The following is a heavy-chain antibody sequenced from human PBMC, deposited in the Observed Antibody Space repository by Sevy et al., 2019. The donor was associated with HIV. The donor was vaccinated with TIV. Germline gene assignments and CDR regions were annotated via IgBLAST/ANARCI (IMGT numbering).Heavy chain of an antibody. D-gene: IGHD3-9*01. CDR1: GGSISNFY. CDR3: AREPPYYNILSGYSYGMDV. CDR2: IYYSAST. J-gene: IGHJ6*02. V-gene: IGHV4-59*01. Sequence: SETLSLTCTVSGGSISNFYWSWIRQPPGKGLEWIGNIYYSASTNYNPSLKSRVTISLDRSKNQLSLRLNSVTAADPAVYYCAREPPYYNILSGYSYGMDVWGQGTTVTVSS.